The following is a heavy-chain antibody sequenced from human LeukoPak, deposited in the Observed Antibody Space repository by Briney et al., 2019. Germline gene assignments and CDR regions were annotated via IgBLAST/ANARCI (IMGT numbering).Heavy chain of an antibody. D-gene: IGHD3-10*01. CDR2: ISHDGSQK. V-gene: IGHV3-30*04. CDR1: GFTFSSYA. J-gene: IGHJ4*02. CDR3: AKEGGVIIVPTTIAYARDPFDY. Sequence: GGSLRLSCAASGFTFSSYAMHWVRQAPGKGLEWVAVISHDGSQKFYADSVKGRFTISRDSSKNTLFLQMNSLRVEDTAVYYCAKEGGVIIVPTTIAYARDPFDYWGQGTLVTVSS.